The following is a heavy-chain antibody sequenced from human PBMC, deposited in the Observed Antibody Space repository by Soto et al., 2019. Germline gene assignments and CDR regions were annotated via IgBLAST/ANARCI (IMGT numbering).Heavy chain of an antibody. V-gene: IGHV3-30*03. CDR2: ISYDGSNK. J-gene: IGHJ6*02. Sequence: GGSLRLSCAASGFTFSSYGMHWVRQAPGKGPEGVAVISYDGSNKYYADSVQGRFTISRDNSKNTLYLQMVSLRAEDTSVYDCAAARPNYYYYGMDVWGHGTTAT. D-gene: IGHD6-6*01. CDR3: AAARPNYYYYGMDV. CDR1: GFTFSSYG.